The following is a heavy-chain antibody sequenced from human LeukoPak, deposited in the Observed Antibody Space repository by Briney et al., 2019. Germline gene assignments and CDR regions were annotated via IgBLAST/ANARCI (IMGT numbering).Heavy chain of an antibody. CDR2: INHSGST. CDR1: GGSFSGYY. Sequence: PSETLSLTCAVYGGSFSGYYWSWIRQPPGKGLEWIGEINHSGSTNYNPSLKSRVTISVDTSENQFSLKLSSVTAADTAVYYCARGAIFGVVISRFDPWGQGTLVTVSS. V-gene: IGHV4-34*01. CDR3: ARGAIFGVVISRFDP. D-gene: IGHD3-3*01. J-gene: IGHJ5*02.